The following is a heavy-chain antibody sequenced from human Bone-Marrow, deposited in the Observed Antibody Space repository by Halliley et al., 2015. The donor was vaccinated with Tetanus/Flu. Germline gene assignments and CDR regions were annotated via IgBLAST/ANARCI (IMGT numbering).Heavy chain of an antibody. D-gene: IGHD3-10*01. CDR2: ISSTGNYI. J-gene: IGHJ4*02. CDR3: ARDLGWFGELCDY. Sequence: LPSISSTGNYINHPDSVKGRFPISKGNAKNSLYLQMNSLRAEDTAVYYCARDLGWFGELCDYWGQGTLVTVSS. V-gene: IGHV3-21*06.